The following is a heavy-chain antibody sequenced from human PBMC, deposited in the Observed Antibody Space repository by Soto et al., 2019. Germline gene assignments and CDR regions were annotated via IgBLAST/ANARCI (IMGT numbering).Heavy chain of an antibody. V-gene: IGHV3-30-3*01. J-gene: IGHJ6*02. CDR1: GFTFSSYA. CDR2: ISYDGSNK. CDR3: ARGVYGSGSYDSGGMDV. Sequence: GGSLRLSCAASGFTFSSYAMHWVRQAPGKGLEWVAVISYDGSNKYYADSVKGRFTISRDNSKNTLYLQMNSLRAEDTAVYYCARGVYGSGSYDSGGMDVWGQGTTVTVSS. D-gene: IGHD3-10*01.